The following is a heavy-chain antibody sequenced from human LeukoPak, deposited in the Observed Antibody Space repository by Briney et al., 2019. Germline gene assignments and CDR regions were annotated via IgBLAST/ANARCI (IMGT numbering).Heavy chain of an antibody. CDR3: ARIAVTYTFDY. D-gene: IGHD4-17*01. CDR2: ITGSGGNR. Sequence: GGSLRLSCAASGFTFSSHGMNWVRQAPGKGLEWVSGITGSGGNRYYADSVKGRFTISRDNAKKSLYLQMNSLRAEDTAVYYCARIAVTYTFDYWGQGTLVTVSS. CDR1: GFTFSSHG. V-gene: IGHV3-21*01. J-gene: IGHJ4*02.